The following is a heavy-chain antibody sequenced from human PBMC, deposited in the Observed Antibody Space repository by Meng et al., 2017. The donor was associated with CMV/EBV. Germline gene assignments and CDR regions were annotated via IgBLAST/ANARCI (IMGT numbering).Heavy chain of an antibody. D-gene: IGHD5-18*01. CDR2: ISSSGSTI. CDR1: GFTFSSYE. J-gene: IGHJ4*02. V-gene: IGHV3-48*03. Sequence: GGSLRLSCAASGFTFSSYEMNWVRQAPGKGLEWVSYISSSGSTIYYADSVKGRFTISRDNAKNSLYLQMNSLRAEDTAVYYCARDHLDTRERGLFDYWGQGTLVTVSS. CDR3: ARDHLDTRERGLFDY.